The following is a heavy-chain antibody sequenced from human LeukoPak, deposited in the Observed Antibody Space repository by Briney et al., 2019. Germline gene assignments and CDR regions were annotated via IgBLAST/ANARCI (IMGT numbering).Heavy chain of an antibody. Sequence: ASVKVSCKASGYTFTGYYMHWVRQAPGQGLEWMGWINPNSGGTNYAQRFQGRVTMTRDTSISTAYMELSRLRSDDTAVYYCARFRPSYCGGDCFYYYYYYMDVWGKGTTVTVSS. CDR3: ARFRPSYCGGDCFYYYYYYMDV. CDR1: GYTFTGYY. CDR2: INPNSGGT. J-gene: IGHJ6*03. D-gene: IGHD2-21*02. V-gene: IGHV1-2*02.